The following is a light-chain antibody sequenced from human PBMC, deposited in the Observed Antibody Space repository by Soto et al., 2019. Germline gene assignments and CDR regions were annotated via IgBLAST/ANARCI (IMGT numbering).Light chain of an antibody. J-gene: IGKJ4*01. CDR2: KAS. CDR3: QQYNSYPLT. V-gene: IGKV1-5*03. CDR1: QTISGW. Sequence: IHMTQSPSTLSGSVASRKTLPRRASQTISGWVAGYQQKPGKAHKLLIDKASTLKSGVPSRFSGSGSGTECTLTISSLQPDDVATYYCQQYNSYPLTFGGGTKVDIK.